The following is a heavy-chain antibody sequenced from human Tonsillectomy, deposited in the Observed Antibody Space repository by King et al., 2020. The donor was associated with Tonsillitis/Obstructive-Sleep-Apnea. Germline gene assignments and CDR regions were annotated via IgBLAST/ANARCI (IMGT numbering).Heavy chain of an antibody. CDR2: IFSNDEK. D-gene: IGHD2-2*01. CDR1: GFSLSNARMG. CDR3: ARIYCSSTSCYYYYYYAMDV. V-gene: IGHV2-26*01. Sequence: TLKESGPVLVKPTETLTLTCTVSGFSLSNARMGVSWIRQPPGKALEWLAHIFSNDEKSYSTSLKSRLTISKDTSKSQVVLTMTNMDPVDTAIYYCARIYCSSTSCYYYYYYAMDVWGQGTTVTVSS. J-gene: IGHJ6*02.